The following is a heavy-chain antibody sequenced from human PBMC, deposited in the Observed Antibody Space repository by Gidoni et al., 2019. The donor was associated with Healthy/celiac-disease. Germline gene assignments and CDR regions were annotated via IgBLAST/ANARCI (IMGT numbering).Heavy chain of an antibody. CDR3: ARGGILWFGELNNWFDP. D-gene: IGHD3-10*01. CDR2: ISSSSSTI. V-gene: IGHV3-48*02. J-gene: IGHJ5*02. Sequence: EVQLVESGGGLVQPGGSLRLSCAASGFTFSSYSMNWVRQAPGKGLEWVSYISSSSSTIYYADSVKGRFTISRDNAKNSLYLQMNSLRDEDTAVYYCARGGILWFGELNNWFDPWGQGTLVTVSS. CDR1: GFTFSSYS.